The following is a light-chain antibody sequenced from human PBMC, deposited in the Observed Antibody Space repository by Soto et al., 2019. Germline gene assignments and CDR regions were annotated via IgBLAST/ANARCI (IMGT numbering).Light chain of an antibody. CDR3: QQSHNYMYT. CDR2: GAS. J-gene: IGKJ2*01. CDR1: QSIRTN. Sequence: EIVLTQSPATLSVSAGGTVTLSCRASQSIRTNVAWYQQIPGQAPRLLVYGASTRATGVPARFSGSGSGIEFTLTISSLQSEDSAFYYCQQSHNYMYTFGQGTKLEIK. V-gene: IGKV3-15*01.